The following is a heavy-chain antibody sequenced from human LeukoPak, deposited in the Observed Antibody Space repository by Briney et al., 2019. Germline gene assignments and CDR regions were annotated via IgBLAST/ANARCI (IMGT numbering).Heavy chain of an antibody. J-gene: IGHJ4*02. CDR1: GGTFSSYA. V-gene: IGHV1-69*05. D-gene: IGHD1-26*01. Sequence: ASVKVSCKASGGTFSSYAISWVRLAPGQGLEWMGRIIPIFGTANYAQKFQGRVTITTDESTSTDYMELSSLRSEDTAVYYCARAGGSYNYFDYWGQGTLVTVSS. CDR3: ARAGGSYNYFDY. CDR2: IIPIFGTA.